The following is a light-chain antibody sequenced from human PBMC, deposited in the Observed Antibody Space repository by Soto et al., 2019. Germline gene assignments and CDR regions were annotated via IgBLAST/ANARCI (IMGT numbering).Light chain of an antibody. J-gene: IGLJ1*01. CDR3: AAWDASLDGGV. CDR1: SSNIGSNT. V-gene: IGLV1-44*01. CDR2: SNN. Sequence: QSVLTQPPSASGTPGQRVTISCSGSSSNIGSNTVNWYQQLPGTAPKLLIYSNNQRPSGVPDRFSGAKSGTSASLAIIGLQSEDEADYYCAAWDASLDGGVFGTGTKLTVL.